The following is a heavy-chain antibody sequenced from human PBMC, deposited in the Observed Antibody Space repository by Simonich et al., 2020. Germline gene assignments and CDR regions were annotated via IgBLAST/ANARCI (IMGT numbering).Heavy chain of an antibody. CDR2: IYYSGST. CDR3: ARHAGFAFDI. Sequence: QLQLQESGPGLVKPSETLSLTCTVSVGSISSSSYYWGWIRQPPGKGLEWIGSIYYSGSTYYNPSLKSRVTISVDTSKNQFSLELSSVTAADTAVYYCARHAGFAFDIWGQGTMVTVSS. D-gene: IGHD6-13*01. CDR1: VGSISSSSYY. J-gene: IGHJ3*02. V-gene: IGHV4-39*01.